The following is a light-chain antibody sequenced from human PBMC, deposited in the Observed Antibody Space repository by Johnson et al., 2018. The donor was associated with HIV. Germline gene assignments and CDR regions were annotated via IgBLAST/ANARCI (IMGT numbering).Light chain of an antibody. V-gene: IGLV1-51*02. CDR2: ENH. CDR1: SSNIGNNY. Sequence: QFVLTQPPSVSAAPGQKVTISCSGSSSNIGNNYVSWYQQLPGTAPRLLVYENHRRPSGIPDRFSGSKSGTSATLDITGLQTGDEADYYCGTWDSSLTSYVVGAGTKVTVL. CDR3: GTWDSSLTSYV. J-gene: IGLJ1*01.